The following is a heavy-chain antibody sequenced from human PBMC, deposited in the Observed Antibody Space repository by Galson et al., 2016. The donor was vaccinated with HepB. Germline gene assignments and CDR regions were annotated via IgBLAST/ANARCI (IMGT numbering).Heavy chain of an antibody. D-gene: IGHD6-19*01. CDR1: GFTFSSYS. Sequence: SLRLSCAASGFTFSSYSMNWVRQAPGKRLEWVSYISSSSSTIYYADSVKGRFTISRDNAKNSLYLQMNSLRDEDTAVYYCARDLSSGWYSPYYYYGMDVWGQGTSVTVSS. CDR2: ISSSSSTI. J-gene: IGHJ6*02. V-gene: IGHV3-48*02. CDR3: ARDLSSGWYSPYYYYGMDV.